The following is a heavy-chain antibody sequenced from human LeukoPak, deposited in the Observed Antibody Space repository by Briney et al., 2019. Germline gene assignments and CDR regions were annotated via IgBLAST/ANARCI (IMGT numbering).Heavy chain of an antibody. CDR3: AKDTPYSSMSGLDAFDI. CDR1: GGSISSGGYS. D-gene: IGHD6-13*01. Sequence: SETLSLTCAVSGGSISSGGYSWSWIRQPPGKGLEWIGYIYYSGSTNYNPSLKSRVTISVDTSKNQFSLKLSSVTAADTAVYYCAKDTPYSSMSGLDAFDIWGQGTMVTVSS. J-gene: IGHJ3*02. V-gene: IGHV4-61*08. CDR2: IYYSGST.